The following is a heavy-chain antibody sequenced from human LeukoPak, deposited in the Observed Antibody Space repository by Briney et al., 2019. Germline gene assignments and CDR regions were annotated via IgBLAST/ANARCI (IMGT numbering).Heavy chain of an antibody. J-gene: IGHJ6*03. D-gene: IGHD6-13*01. CDR3: ARGRVSSSTWYSTYDDYFYMDV. CDR1: GASISTSY. CDR2: INYSSRT. Sequence: PSEALSLTCTVLGASISTSYWSWIRQPPGKGLEWFGYINYSSRTNYTPSLTSRVTISRATSKTHFPLELSSATAPATAVYFSARGRVSSSTWYSTYDDYFYMDVWGEGTTVTVSS. V-gene: IGHV4-59*01.